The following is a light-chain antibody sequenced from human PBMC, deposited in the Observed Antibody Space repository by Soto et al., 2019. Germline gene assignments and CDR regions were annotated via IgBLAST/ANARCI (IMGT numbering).Light chain of an antibody. CDR2: EVS. J-gene: IGLJ1*01. Sequence: QSVLTQPASVSGSPGQSITISCTGTSSDVGNYNYVSWYQQHPGKAPKLMIYEVSNRPSGVSNRFSGSKSGNTASLTISGLQAEDEADYFCSSYSSSSTYVLGTGTKLTVL. CDR3: SSYSSSSTYV. V-gene: IGLV2-14*01. CDR1: SSDVGNYNY.